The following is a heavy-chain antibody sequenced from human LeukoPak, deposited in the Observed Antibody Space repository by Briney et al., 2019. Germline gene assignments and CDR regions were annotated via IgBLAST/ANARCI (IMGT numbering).Heavy chain of an antibody. J-gene: IGHJ4*02. CDR1: GFSFDNYA. V-gene: IGHV3-23*01. CDR2: IGGSGATT. Sequence: QPGGSLRLSCAASGFSFDNYAMSWVRQAPGKGLEWVSAIGGSGATTYYADSVRGRFTISRDNSKNTMYLQMSSLRAEDTAVYYCAKIRLEESATGYWGQGTLVTVSS. CDR3: AKIRLEESATGY. D-gene: IGHD2-15*01.